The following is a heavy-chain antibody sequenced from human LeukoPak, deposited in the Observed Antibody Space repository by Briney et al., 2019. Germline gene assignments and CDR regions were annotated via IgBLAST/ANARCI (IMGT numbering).Heavy chain of an antibody. D-gene: IGHD5-12*01. V-gene: IGHV3-74*01. Sequence: GGSLRLSCAASGFTFSSYWMHWVRQAPGKGLVWVSRINIDGSTSNYADSVKGRFTVSRDNAKNAVYLQMNSLRVADTAVYYCARASALATPPFAYCGKGTLVTVPS. J-gene: IGHJ4*02. CDR1: GFTFSSYW. CDR2: INIDGSTS. CDR3: ARASALATPPFAY.